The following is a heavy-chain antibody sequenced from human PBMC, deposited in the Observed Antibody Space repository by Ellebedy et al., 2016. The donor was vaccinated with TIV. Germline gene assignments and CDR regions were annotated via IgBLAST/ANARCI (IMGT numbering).Heavy chain of an antibody. V-gene: IGHV1-2*02. CDR3: ALGGGGDTPMKFEYHYFGMDV. CDR1: GYTFIGHF. CDR2: INPNTGDT. D-gene: IGHD5-18*01. Sequence: AASVKVSCKASGYTFIGHFMHWVRQAPGQGLEWMGWINPNTGDTNYSQNFQGRVSLTRDTSLRTVYMEMSSLRTGDTAVYYGALGGGGDTPMKFEYHYFGMDVWGQGTTVTVPS. J-gene: IGHJ6*02.